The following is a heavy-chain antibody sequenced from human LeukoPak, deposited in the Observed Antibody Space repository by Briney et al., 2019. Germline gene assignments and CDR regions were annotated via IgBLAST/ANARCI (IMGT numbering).Heavy chain of an antibody. Sequence: SETLSLTCTVSGGSISGHYWTWVRQPPGEGLEWIGQIHYSGKANYNPSLRSRITISVDTSKNQMSLKVTSVTAADTAVYYCARFGVDYDMDVWGQGTTVTVS. D-gene: IGHD3-16*01. J-gene: IGHJ6*02. CDR1: GGSISGHY. V-gene: IGHV4-59*11. CDR3: ARFGVDYDMDV. CDR2: IHYSGKA.